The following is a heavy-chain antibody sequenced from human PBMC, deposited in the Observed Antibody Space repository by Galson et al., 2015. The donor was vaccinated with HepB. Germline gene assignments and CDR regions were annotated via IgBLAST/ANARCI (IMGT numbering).Heavy chain of an antibody. Sequence: SLRLSCAASGFTFSSYAMSWVRQTPGKGLEWVSTISSGGGGTYYADSVKGRLTISRDNSKNTLYLQMNSLRAEDTAVYYCAKVYRTVPGTFDYWGLGTLGTVSS. J-gene: IGHJ4*02. D-gene: IGHD6-19*01. CDR1: GFTFSSYA. V-gene: IGHV3-23*01. CDR3: AKVYRTVPGTFDY. CDR2: ISSGGGGT.